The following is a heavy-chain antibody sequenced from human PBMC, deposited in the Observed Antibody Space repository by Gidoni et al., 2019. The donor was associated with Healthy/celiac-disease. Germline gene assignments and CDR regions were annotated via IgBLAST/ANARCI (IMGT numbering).Heavy chain of an antibody. D-gene: IGHD2-21*02. CDR2: ISSSSSYI. CDR1: GFTFSSYS. Sequence: EVQLVESGGGLVKPGGSLRLSCAASGFTFSSYSMNWVSQAPGKGLEWVSSISSSSSYIYYADSVKGRFTISRDNAKNSLYLQMNSLRAEDTAVYYCARDHCGGDCYFHWFDPWGQGTLVTVSS. V-gene: IGHV3-21*01. CDR3: ARDHCGGDCYFHWFDP. J-gene: IGHJ5*02.